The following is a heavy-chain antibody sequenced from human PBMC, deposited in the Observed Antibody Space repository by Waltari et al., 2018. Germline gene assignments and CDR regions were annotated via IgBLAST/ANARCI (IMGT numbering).Heavy chain of an antibody. J-gene: IGHJ4*02. V-gene: IGHV4-34*01. D-gene: IGHD5-12*01. CDR2: INHSGST. CDR3: ARKKSGQYSGYKFDY. Sequence: QVQLQQWGAGLLKPSETLSLTCAVSGGSFSGYYCSWIRQPPGKGLEWIGEINHSGSTNYNPSLKSRVTISVDTSKNQFSLKLSSVTAADTAVYYCARKKSGQYSGYKFDYWGQGTLVTVSS. CDR1: GGSFSGYY.